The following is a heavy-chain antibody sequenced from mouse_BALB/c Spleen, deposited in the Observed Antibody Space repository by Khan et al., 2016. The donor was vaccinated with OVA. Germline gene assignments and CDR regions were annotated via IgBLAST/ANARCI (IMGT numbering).Heavy chain of an antibody. CDR1: GFTFSSYD. Sequence: QLVQSGGGLVKPGGSLKLSCTASGFTFSSYDMSWVRQTPEKRLEWVAYINSGGDTTYSPDTVKGRFTISRDNAKNTLYLQMSSLKSEDTAIXYCTRRPGYFDVWGEGTTVTVSS. CDR3: TRRPGYFDV. J-gene: IGHJ1*01. CDR2: INSGGDTT. V-gene: IGHV5-12-1*01.